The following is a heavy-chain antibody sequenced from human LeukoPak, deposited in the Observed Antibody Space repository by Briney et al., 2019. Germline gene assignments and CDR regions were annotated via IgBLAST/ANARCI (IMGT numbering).Heavy chain of an antibody. CDR3: ARAAEWYYYGMDV. D-gene: IGHD2-8*01. Sequence: SETLSLTCAVSGGSISSGGYSWSWIRQPPGKGLEWIGYIYHSGSTYYNPSLKSRVTISVDRFKNQFSLKLSSVTAADTAVYYCARAAEWYYYGMDVWGQGTTVTVSS. CDR2: IYHSGST. J-gene: IGHJ6*02. V-gene: IGHV4-30-2*01. CDR1: GGSISSGGYS.